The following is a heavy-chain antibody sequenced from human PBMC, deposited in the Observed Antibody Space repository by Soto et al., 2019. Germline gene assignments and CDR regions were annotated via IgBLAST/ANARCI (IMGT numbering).Heavy chain of an antibody. Sequence: EVQLVESGGGLVQPGGSLRLSCAASGFTFSSDDMHWVRQATGKGLEWVSDIGPAGDTDYQGSVKGRFTISRENTKNSLYLQMSSLRAGDTAVFYCARTVSYGGNSLEGRAFDSWGPQTMVSVAS. J-gene: IGHJ3*02. CDR1: GFTFSSDD. V-gene: IGHV3-13*04. CDR3: ARTVSYGGNSLEGRAFDS. D-gene: IGHD4-17*01. CDR2: IGPAGDT.